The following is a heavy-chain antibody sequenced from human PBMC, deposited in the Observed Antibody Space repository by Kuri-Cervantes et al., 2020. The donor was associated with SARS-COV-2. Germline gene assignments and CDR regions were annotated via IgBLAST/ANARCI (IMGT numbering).Heavy chain of an antibody. V-gene: IGHV4-4*02. CDR3: AILRGCSGGSCF. J-gene: IGHJ4*02. CDR2: IYHSGST. D-gene: IGHD2-15*01. Sequence: SETLSLTCAVSGGSISSSNWWSWVRQPPGKGLEWIGEIYHSGSTNYNPSLKSRVTISVDTSKNQFSLKLSSVTTADTAVYYCAILRGCSGGSCFWGQGTLVTVSS. CDR1: GGSISSSNW.